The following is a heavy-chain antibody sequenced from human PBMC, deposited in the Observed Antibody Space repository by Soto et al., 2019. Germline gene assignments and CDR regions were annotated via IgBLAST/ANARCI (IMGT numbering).Heavy chain of an antibody. Sequence: EVQLVDSGGDLVQPGGSLRLSCVASGFTFSDFDMYWVRQVTGKGLEWVAGIGTLFDTYYSDSVKGRFSIFRDNAKNSVTLRMNSLEPGDTAVYFCARGRSKDFHSTPPPTFHPWGQGTMVTVSS. CDR2: IGTLFDT. D-gene: IGHD2-15*01. CDR3: ARGRSKDFHSTPPPTFHP. CDR1: GFTFSDFD. V-gene: IGHV3-13*01. J-gene: IGHJ5*02.